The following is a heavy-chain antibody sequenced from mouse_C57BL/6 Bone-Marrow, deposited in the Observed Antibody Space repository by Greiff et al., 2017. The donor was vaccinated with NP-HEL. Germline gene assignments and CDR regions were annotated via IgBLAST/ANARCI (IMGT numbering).Heavy chain of an antibody. CDR1: GYAFSSSW. Sequence: QVQLQQSGPELVKPGASVKISCKASGYAFSSSWMNWVQQRPGKGLEWIGRIYPGDGDTNYNGKFKGKATLTADKSSSTAYMQLSSLTSEDSAVYFCARWGGNYVRFAYWGQGTLVTVSA. J-gene: IGHJ3*01. V-gene: IGHV1-82*01. D-gene: IGHD2-1*01. CDR3: ARWGGNYVRFAY. CDR2: IYPGDGDT.